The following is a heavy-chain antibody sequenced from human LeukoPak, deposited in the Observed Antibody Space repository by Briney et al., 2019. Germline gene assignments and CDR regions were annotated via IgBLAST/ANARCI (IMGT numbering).Heavy chain of an antibody. V-gene: IGHV4-30-2*01. J-gene: IGHJ6*02. CDR1: GGSISSGGYY. CDR3: ARDGNYYYGMDV. CDR2: IYHSGST. Sequence: SETLSLTCAVSGGSISSGGYYWSWIRQPPGKGLEWIGYIYHSGSTYYNPSLKSRVTISVDRSKNQFSLKLSSVTAADTAVYYCARDGNYYYGMDVWGQGTTVTVSS.